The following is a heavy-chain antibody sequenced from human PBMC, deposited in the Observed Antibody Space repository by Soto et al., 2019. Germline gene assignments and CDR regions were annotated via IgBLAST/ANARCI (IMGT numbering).Heavy chain of an antibody. J-gene: IGHJ4*02. Sequence: PGGSLSLSCAASGFTFSNHWMTWVRQAPGKGLEWVATIKQDGSEKYYGDSVQGRVTISADTSKNQISLKLTSATAADTAVYFCARGVGSSPPRYWGRGTLVTVSS. CDR2: IKQDGSEK. V-gene: IGHV3-7*03. D-gene: IGHD3-9*01. CDR3: ARGVGSSPPRY. CDR1: GFTFSNHW.